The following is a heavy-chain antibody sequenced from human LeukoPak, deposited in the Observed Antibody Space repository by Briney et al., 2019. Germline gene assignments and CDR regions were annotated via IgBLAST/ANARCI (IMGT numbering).Heavy chain of an antibody. CDR2: IYYSGST. V-gene: IGHV4-31*03. J-gene: IGHJ6*02. D-gene: IGHD3-3*01. Sequence: SQTLSLTCTVSGGSISSGGYYLSWIRQHPGKGLEWIGYIYYSGSTYYNPSLKSRVTISVDTSKNQFSLKLSSVTAADTAVYYCAREPSSWRSLDVWGQGTTVTVSS. CDR1: GGSISSGGYY. CDR3: AREPSSWRSLDV.